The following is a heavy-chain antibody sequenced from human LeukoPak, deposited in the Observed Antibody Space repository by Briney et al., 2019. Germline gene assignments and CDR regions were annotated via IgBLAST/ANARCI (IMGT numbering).Heavy chain of an antibody. V-gene: IGHV3-30*04. Sequence: GGSLRLSCAVSGFIFSNYAMHWVRQAPGKGLEWVAVTAYDGSNEYYTDSVKGRFTISRDNSKNTLNLQMNSLSAEDTAVYYCARDMRGDYGDYSSSDYYYGMDVWGQGTTVTVSS. J-gene: IGHJ6*02. CDR3: ARDMRGDYGDYSSSDYYYGMDV. CDR1: GFIFSNYA. CDR2: TAYDGSNE. D-gene: IGHD4-17*01.